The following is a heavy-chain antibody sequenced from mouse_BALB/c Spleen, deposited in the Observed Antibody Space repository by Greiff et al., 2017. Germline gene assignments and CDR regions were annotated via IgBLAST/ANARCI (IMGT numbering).Heavy chain of an antibody. D-gene: IGHD2-1*01. J-gene: IGHJ2*01. CDR2: INPSSGYT. V-gene: IGHV1-4*01. CDR3: ASVYGNFYFDY. Sequence: VQLQQSGTVLARPGASVKMSCKASGYTFTSYWMHWVKQRPGQGLEWIGYINPSSGYTNYNQKFKDKATLTADKSSSTAYMQLSSLTSEDSAVYYCASVYGNFYFDYWGQGTTLTVSS. CDR1: GYTFTSYW.